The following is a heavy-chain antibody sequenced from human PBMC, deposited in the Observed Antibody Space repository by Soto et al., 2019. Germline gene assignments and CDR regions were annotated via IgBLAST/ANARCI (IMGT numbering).Heavy chain of an antibody. CDR2: IIPILGIA. J-gene: IGHJ6*03. CDR3: ARDTNCSGGSCYSYYYYYYMDV. CDR1: GGTFSSYT. V-gene: IGHV1-69*04. D-gene: IGHD2-15*01. Sequence: SVKVSCKASGGTFSSYTISWVRQAPGQGLEWMGRIIPILGIANYAQKFQGRVTITADKSTSTAYMELSSLRSEDTAVYYCARDTNCSGGSCYSYYYYYYMDVWGKGTTVTVSS.